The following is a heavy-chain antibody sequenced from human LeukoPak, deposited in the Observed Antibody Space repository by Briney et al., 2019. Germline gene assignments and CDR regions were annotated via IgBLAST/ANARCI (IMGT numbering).Heavy chain of an antibody. CDR3: ARPTWDYYDSSGSSDAFDI. CDR2: FYCSGST. CDR1: GGSISSYY. V-gene: IGHV4-59*08. Sequence: SETLSLTCTVSGGSISSYYRWWIRQPPGKGLGWVGVFYCSGSTNFNPSLKRPITISANTSKNQLSLKPSSVTAADTALYHCARPTWDYYDSSGSSDAFDIWGQGTMVTVSS. D-gene: IGHD3-22*01. J-gene: IGHJ3*02.